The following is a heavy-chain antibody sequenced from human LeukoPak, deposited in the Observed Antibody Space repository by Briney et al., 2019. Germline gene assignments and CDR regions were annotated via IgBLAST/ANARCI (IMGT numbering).Heavy chain of an antibody. CDR1: GFTVSSKY. D-gene: IGHD3-22*01. Sequence: GGSLRLSCAASGFTVSSKYMSWVRQAPGKGLEWVSVIYSGGSTYYADSVKGRFTISRDNSKNTLYLQMNSLRAEDTAVYYCARTTYHYDSSGYYGVDYWGQGTLVTVSS. V-gene: IGHV3-53*01. CDR2: IYSGGST. J-gene: IGHJ4*02. CDR3: ARTTYHYDSSGYYGVDY.